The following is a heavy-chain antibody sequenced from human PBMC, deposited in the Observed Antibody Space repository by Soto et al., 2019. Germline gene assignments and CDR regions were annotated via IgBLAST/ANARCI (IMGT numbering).Heavy chain of an antibody. V-gene: IGHV3-33*01. CDR1: GFTFSSYG. Sequence: QVQLVESGGGVVQPGRSLRLSCAASGFTFSSYGMHWVRQAPGKGLEWVAVIWYDGSNKYYADSVKGRFTISRDNSKNTLYRQMNSLRAEHTAVYYCARGHCSSTSCYWFDYWGQGTLVTVSS. CDR3: ARGHCSSTSCYWFDY. J-gene: IGHJ4*02. CDR2: IWYDGSNK. D-gene: IGHD2-2*01.